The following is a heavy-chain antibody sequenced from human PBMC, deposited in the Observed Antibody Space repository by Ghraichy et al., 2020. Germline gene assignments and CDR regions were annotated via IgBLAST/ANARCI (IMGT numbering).Heavy chain of an antibody. Sequence: TLSLTCAVYGGSFSGYYWSWIRQPPGKGLEWIGEINHSGSTNYNPSLKSRVTISVDTSKNQFSLKLSSVTAADTAVYYCARGRVVTAIKLWGRFTSFDIWGQGTMVTVSS. V-gene: IGHV4-34*01. CDR1: GGSFSGYY. CDR3: ARGRVVTAIKLWGRFTSFDI. J-gene: IGHJ3*02. D-gene: IGHD2-21*02. CDR2: INHSGST.